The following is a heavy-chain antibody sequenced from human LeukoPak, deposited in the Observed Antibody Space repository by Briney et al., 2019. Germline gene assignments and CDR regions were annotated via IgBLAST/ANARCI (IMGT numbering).Heavy chain of an antibody. J-gene: IGHJ6*02. CDR3: AKADSGGNYYYGMDV. CDR2: ISYDGSNK. D-gene: IGHD4-23*01. CDR1: GFTFSSYG. Sequence: PGGSLRLSCAASGFTFSSYGMHWVRQAPGKGLEWVAVISYDGSNKYYADSVKGRFTISRDNSKNTLYLQMNSLRAEDTAVYYCAKADSGGNYYYGMDVWGQGTTVTVSS. V-gene: IGHV3-30*18.